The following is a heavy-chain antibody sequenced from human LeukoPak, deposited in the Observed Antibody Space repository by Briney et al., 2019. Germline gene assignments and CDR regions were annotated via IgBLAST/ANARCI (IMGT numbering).Heavy chain of an antibody. CDR3: AREGYHYSLDV. V-gene: IGHV4-59*12. Sequence: SETLSLTCTVSGGSISSYYWSWIRQPPGKGLEWIGYIYYSGSTNYNPSLKSRVTISVDTSKNQFSLKLSSVTAADTAVYYCAREGYHYSLDVWGQGATVTVSS. CDR2: IYYSGST. J-gene: IGHJ6*02. CDR1: GGSISSYY.